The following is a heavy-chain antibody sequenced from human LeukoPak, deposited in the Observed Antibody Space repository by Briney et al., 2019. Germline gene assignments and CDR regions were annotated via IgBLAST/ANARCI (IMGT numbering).Heavy chain of an antibody. D-gene: IGHD2-2*01. CDR3: AKSGCSSTTCSFDS. V-gene: IGHV3-23*01. Sequence: QPGGSLRLSCAASGFTFSDYAMHWVRQGPGKGLEWVSTISYTGESTYYADSVKGQFTISRDNSKNTLYLQMNSLRAEDTALYYCAKSGCSSTTCSFDSWGQGTLVTVSS. CDR1: GFTFSDYA. J-gene: IGHJ4*02. CDR2: ISYTGEST.